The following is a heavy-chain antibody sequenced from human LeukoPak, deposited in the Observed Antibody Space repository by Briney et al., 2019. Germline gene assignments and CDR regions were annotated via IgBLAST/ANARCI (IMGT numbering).Heavy chain of an antibody. Sequence: PGGSLRLSCAASGFTFSSYSMNWVRQAPGKGLEWVSYISSSSSTIYYADSVKGRFTISRDNAKNSLYLQMNSLRAEDTAVYYCASVCSGGSCYDHYFDYWGQGTLVTVSS. D-gene: IGHD2-15*01. J-gene: IGHJ4*02. CDR1: GFTFSSYS. V-gene: IGHV3-48*01. CDR3: ASVCSGGSCYDHYFDY. CDR2: ISSSSSTI.